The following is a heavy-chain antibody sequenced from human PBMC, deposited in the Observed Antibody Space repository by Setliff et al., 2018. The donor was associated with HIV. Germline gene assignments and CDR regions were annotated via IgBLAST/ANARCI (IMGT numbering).Heavy chain of an antibody. Sequence: SETLSLTCTVSGVSINSGNYYWGWIRQPAGKRLEWIGRIYSSGNTNYNPSLKSRVTISADTSKNQFSLKLSSVTAADTAVYYCARHHLVDPFDYWGHGTLVTVSS. CDR3: ARHHLVDPFDY. D-gene: IGHD2-2*01. J-gene: IGHJ4*01. CDR1: GVSINSGNYY. CDR2: IYSSGNT. V-gene: IGHV4-61*02.